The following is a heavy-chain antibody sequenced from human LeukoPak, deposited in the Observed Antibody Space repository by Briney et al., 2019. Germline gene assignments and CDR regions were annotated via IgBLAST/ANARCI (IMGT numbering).Heavy chain of an antibody. CDR3: AREGFGSAAIREGYYYYYGMDV. CDR2: INPNSGGT. V-gene: IGHV1-2*04. J-gene: IGHJ6*04. Sequence: ASVKVSCKAPGYTFTGHYMHWVRQAPGQGLEWMGWINPNSGGTNYAQKFQGWVTMTRDTSISTAYMELSRLRSDDTAVYYCAREGFGSAAIREGYYYYYGMDVWGKGTTVTVSS. CDR1: GYTFTGHY. D-gene: IGHD2-2*01.